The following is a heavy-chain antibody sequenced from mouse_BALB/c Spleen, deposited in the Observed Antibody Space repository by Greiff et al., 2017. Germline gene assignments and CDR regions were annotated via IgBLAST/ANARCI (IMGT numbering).Heavy chain of an antibody. CDR1: GFAFSSYD. D-gene: IGHD2-4*01. Sequence: EVKLVESGGGLVKPGGSLKLSCAASGFAFSSYDMSWVRQTPEKRLEWVAYISSGGGSTYYPDTVKGRFTISRDNAKNTLYLQMSSLKSEDTAMYYCARHEGIREGNYFDYWGQGTTLTVSS. CDR2: ISSGGGST. CDR3: ARHEGIREGNYFDY. V-gene: IGHV5-12-1*01. J-gene: IGHJ2*01.